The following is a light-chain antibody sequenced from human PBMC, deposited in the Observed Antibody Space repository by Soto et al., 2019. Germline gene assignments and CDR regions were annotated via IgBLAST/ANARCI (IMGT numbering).Light chain of an antibody. Sequence: ENVLTQSPGTLYLSPGERATLSCRASQSVSNSYLAWYQKKPGQAPRLLISDASRRATGIPDRFSGSGSGTDFTLSISRLEPEDFAVYHCHQYGSSIIFGQGTRLEIK. CDR3: HQYGSSII. CDR2: DAS. V-gene: IGKV3-20*01. J-gene: IGKJ5*01. CDR1: QSVSNSY.